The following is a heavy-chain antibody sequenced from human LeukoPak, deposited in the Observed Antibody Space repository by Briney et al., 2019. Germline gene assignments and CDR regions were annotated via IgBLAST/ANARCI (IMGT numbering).Heavy chain of an antibody. CDR3: ARGRDSSGGGFDY. Sequence: GGSLRLSCAASGFTFSSYSMNWVRQAPGKGLEWVSSINSSSSYIYYADSVKGRFTISRDNAKNSLYLQMNSLRAEDAAVYYCARGRDSSGGGFDYWGQGTLVTVSS. CDR1: GFTFSSYS. V-gene: IGHV3-21*01. D-gene: IGHD6-19*01. J-gene: IGHJ4*02. CDR2: INSSSSYI.